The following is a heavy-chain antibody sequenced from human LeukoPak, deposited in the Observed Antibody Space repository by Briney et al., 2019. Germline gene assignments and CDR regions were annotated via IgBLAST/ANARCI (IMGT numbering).Heavy chain of an antibody. CDR1: GFTFSSYW. CDR3: ARAGDRGTVDF. V-gene: IGHV3-7*01. CDR2: VNEDGSKK. J-gene: IGHJ4*02. D-gene: IGHD7-27*01. Sequence: GGSLRLSCAASGFTFSSYWMSWARQAPGKGLEWVANVNEDGSKKYHVDSMKGRFTISRDNAKNSLYLQVNSLRAEDTAVYYCARAGDRGTVDFWGQGTLVTVSS.